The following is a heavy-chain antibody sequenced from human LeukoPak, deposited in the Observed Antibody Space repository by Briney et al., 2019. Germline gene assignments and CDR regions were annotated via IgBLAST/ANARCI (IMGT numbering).Heavy chain of an antibody. CDR2: ISAYNGNT. V-gene: IGHV1-18*01. J-gene: IGHJ3*02. Sequence: ASVKLSCKASGYTFTSDGISWGRQAPGQGLEWMGWISAYNGNTNYAQKLQGRVTMTTDTSTSTAYMELRSLRSDDTAVYYCASRWALDAFDIWGQGTMVTVSS. D-gene: IGHD1-26*01. CDR3: ASRWALDAFDI. CDR1: GYTFTSDG.